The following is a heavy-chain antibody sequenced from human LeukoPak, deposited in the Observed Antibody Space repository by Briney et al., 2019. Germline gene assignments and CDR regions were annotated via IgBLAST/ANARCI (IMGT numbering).Heavy chain of an antibody. V-gene: IGHV4-30-4*08. CDR2: IYYSGST. Sequence: SETLSLTCTVSGGSISSGDYYWSWIRRPPGKGLEWIGYIYYSGSTYYNPSLKSRVTISVDTSKNQFSLKLSSVTAADTAVYYCASSSGTTRGAFDIWGQGTMVTVSS. CDR3: ASSSGTTRGAFDI. D-gene: IGHD4-11*01. CDR1: GGSISSGDYY. J-gene: IGHJ3*02.